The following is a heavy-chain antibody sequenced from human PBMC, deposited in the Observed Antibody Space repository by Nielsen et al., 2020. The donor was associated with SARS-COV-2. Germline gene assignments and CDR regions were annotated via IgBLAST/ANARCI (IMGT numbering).Heavy chain of an antibody. Sequence: ASVKVSCKASGYTFTGYYMHWVRQAPGQGLEWMGWINPNSGGTNYAQKFQGRVTMTRDTSISTAYMELSSLRSDDTAVYDCARESSPYDSSGYHDYWGQGTLVTVSS. J-gene: IGHJ4*02. CDR2: INPNSGGT. V-gene: IGHV1-2*02. CDR1: GYTFTGYY. D-gene: IGHD3-22*01. CDR3: ARESSPYDSSGYHDY.